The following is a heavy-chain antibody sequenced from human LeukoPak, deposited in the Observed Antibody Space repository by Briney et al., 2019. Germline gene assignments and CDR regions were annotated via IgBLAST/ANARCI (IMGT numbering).Heavy chain of an antibody. V-gene: IGHV3-74*01. CDR1: GFTFSSDW. J-gene: IGHJ4*02. CDR2: INGDGTST. CDR3: VTSRSGYYGFFDY. D-gene: IGHD5-12*01. Sequence: PGGSLRLSCAASGFTFSSDWMHWVRQAPGKGLVWVSRINGDGTSTSYSDSVKGRFTISRDNAKNTLYLQMNSLRAEDTAVYYCVTSRSGYYGFFDYWGQGTLVTVSS.